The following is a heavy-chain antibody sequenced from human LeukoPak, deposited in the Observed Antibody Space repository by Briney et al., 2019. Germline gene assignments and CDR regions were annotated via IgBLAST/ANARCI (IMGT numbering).Heavy chain of an antibody. D-gene: IGHD3-3*01. CDR2: ISPTGAST. V-gene: IGHV3-23*01. CDR3: AVGKGFLSDY. CDR1: TFTFSRYA. J-gene: IGHJ4*02. Sequence: PGGSLRLSCAASTFTFSRYAMAWVRQAPGKGLEWVSAISPTGASTYYADSVKGRFTISRDNSKNTLSLEMNSRRAEDTAVYYCAVGKGFLSDYWGQGTRVTVSS.